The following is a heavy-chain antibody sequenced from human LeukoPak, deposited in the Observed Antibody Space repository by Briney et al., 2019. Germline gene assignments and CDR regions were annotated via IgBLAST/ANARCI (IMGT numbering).Heavy chain of an antibody. CDR2: ISGGGGST. D-gene: IGHD4-23*01. CDR3: ARDYDYGGNEPGPGEVDY. Sequence: PGGSLRLSCAASGFTFSSYAMSWVRQAPGKGLEWVSAISGGGGSTYYADSVKGRFTISRDNSKNTLYLQMNSLRAEDTAVYYCARDYDYGGNEPGPGEVDYWGQGTLVTVSS. V-gene: IGHV3-23*01. J-gene: IGHJ4*02. CDR1: GFTFSSYA.